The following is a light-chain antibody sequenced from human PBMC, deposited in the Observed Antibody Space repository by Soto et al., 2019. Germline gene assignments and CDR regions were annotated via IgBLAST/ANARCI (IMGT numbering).Light chain of an antibody. CDR3: SSYTSSIPYV. CDR1: SSDVGGYNY. Sequence: QSVLTQPASVSGSPGQSITISCTGTSSDVGGYNYVSWYQQHPGKAPKLMIYDVSNRPSGVSNRFPGSKSGNTASLTISGLQAEDEADYYCSSYTSSIPYVFGTGTKVTVL. CDR2: DVS. V-gene: IGLV2-14*01. J-gene: IGLJ1*01.